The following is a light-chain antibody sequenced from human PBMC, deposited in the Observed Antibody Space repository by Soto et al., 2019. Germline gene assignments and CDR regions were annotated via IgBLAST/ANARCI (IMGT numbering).Light chain of an antibody. CDR2: DDA. CDR1: KIGSKS. V-gene: IGLV3-21*02. Sequence: SYELTQPPSASVAPGQTARITCGGDKIGSKSVHWYQQRPGQAPVLVVYDDADRPSGIPERFSGSNSGNTATLTITRVEAGDEADYYCHVWDNSDLSLFGGGTKVTVL. J-gene: IGLJ2*01. CDR3: HVWDNSDLSL.